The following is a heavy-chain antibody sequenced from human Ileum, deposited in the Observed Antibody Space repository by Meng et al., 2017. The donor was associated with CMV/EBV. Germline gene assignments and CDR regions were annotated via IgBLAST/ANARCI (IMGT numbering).Heavy chain of an antibody. CDR1: GFTFRDAW. CDR3: TKGGPLGSYFDY. J-gene: IGHJ4*02. Sequence: GESLKISCAASGFTFRDAWMTWVRQAPGKGLEWVGRIKSKAGGGTIDYGAPVEGRFTISRDDSKNTLYLQMNSLKTEDTAVYYCTKGGPLGSYFDYWGQGALVTVSS. CDR2: IKSKAGGGTI. D-gene: IGHD1-26*01. V-gene: IGHV3-15*01.